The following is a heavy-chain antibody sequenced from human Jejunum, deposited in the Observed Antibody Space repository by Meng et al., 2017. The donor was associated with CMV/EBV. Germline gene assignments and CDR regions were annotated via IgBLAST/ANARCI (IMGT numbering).Heavy chain of an antibody. Sequence: SEYTFTAYYVHWVRQAPGQGLEWMGYLNPYTGDTNYAQKFQGRVTMTRDTSTNTAYMELTRLRSDDTALYYCAKDAGSFLDYYFDYWGQGTLVTVPQ. CDR3: AKDAGSFLDYYFDY. CDR2: LNPYTGDT. D-gene: IGHD1-26*01. J-gene: IGHJ4*02. CDR1: EYTFTAYY. V-gene: IGHV1-2*02.